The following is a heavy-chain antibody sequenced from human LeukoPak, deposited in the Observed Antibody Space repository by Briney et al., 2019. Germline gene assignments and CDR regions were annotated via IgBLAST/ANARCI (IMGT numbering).Heavy chain of an antibody. Sequence: GGSLRLSCVASGFTFENHAMPWVRQTPVKGLEWVAFISSDGSTKVYTDSVKGRFTISRDNSKNTLYLQMNSLRAEDTAVCYCASTAVAGTPFDYWGQGTLVTVSS. D-gene: IGHD6-19*01. CDR1: GFTFENHA. CDR2: ISSDGSTK. V-gene: IGHV3-30*14. J-gene: IGHJ4*02. CDR3: ASTAVAGTPFDY.